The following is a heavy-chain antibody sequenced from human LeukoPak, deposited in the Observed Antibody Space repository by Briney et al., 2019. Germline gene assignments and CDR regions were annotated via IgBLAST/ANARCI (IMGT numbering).Heavy chain of an antibody. CDR3: ARSATWAARPHIDY. CDR1: GGSISSYY. Sequence: PSETLSLTCNVSGGSISSYYWSWIRQPPGKGLEWIGEINHSGSTNYNPSLKSRVTISVDTSKNQFSLKLSSVTAADTAVYYCARSATWAARPHIDYWGQGTLVTVSS. J-gene: IGHJ4*02. D-gene: IGHD6-6*01. V-gene: IGHV4-34*01. CDR2: INHSGST.